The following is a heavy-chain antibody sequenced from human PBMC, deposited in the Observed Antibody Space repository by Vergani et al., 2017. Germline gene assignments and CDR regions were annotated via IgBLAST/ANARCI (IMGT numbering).Heavy chain of an antibody. D-gene: IGHD2-15*01. CDR1: GGSVRTSIGYY. J-gene: IGHJ5*02. V-gene: IGHV4-61*02. CDR2: IFSSGTT. CDR3: ARHWAVVAANNWFDP. Sequence: QVQLQESGPGLVKASQTLSLTCTVSGGSVRTSIGYYWTWIRQPAGKTLEWIGEIFSSGTTNYNPSFKNRVTMSVDTSKNQFSLKLNSVTAADTAVYYCARHWAVVAANNWFDPWGQGTLVTVSS.